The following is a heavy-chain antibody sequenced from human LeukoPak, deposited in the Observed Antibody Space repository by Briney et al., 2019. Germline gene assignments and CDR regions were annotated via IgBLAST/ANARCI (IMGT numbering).Heavy chain of an antibody. Sequence: SEILSLTCTVSGYSISSGYYWGWVRQSPGKGLEWIGSIYHSGSTYYNPPLKSRVIISVDTSKNQFSLKLSSVTATDTAVYYCTRLLYTSGWHFDNWGQGTLVTVSS. CDR1: GYSISSGYY. D-gene: IGHD6-19*01. J-gene: IGHJ4*02. V-gene: IGHV4-38-2*02. CDR2: IYHSGST. CDR3: TRLLYTSGWHFDN.